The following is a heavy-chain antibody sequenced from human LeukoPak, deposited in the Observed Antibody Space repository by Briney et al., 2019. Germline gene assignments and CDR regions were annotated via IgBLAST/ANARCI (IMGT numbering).Heavy chain of an antibody. CDR3: ARDPQWPMGFDY. V-gene: IGHV6-1*01. CDR2: TYYRSKWNR. J-gene: IGHJ4*02. CDR1: GDSVSSNRAA. D-gene: IGHD6-19*01. Sequence: SQTLSLTCAPSGDSVSSNRAAWNWVRHSPSRGLEWLGWTYYRSKWNRDYAGSVESRLSIKPDTTKNECSRHLKYVTPQDTAAYYCARDPQWPMGFDYWGQGTLVTVSS.